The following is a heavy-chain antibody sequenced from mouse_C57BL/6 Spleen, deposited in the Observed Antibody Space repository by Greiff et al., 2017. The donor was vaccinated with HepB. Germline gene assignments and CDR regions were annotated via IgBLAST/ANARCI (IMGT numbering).Heavy chain of an antibody. Sequence: EVQLQESGPGLVKPSQSLSLTCSVTGYSITSGYYWNWIRQFPGNKLEWMGYISYDGSNNYNPSLKNRISITRDTSKNQFFLKLNSVTTEDTATYCCASLSYYYGSSPWFAYWGQGTLVTVSA. CDR3: ASLSYYYGSSPWFAY. D-gene: IGHD1-1*01. CDR1: GYSITSGYY. V-gene: IGHV3-6*01. CDR2: ISYDGSN. J-gene: IGHJ3*01.